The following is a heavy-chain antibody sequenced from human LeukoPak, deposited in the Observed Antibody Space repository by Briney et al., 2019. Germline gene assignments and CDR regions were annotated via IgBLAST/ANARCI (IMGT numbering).Heavy chain of an antibody. J-gene: IGHJ4*02. V-gene: IGHV4-34*01. D-gene: IGHD3-10*01. Sequence: SETLSLTCGVYGGSFSDYYWSWIRQPPGKGLEWIGEINHSGSTNYNPSLKSRVTISVDTSKNQFSLKLSSVTAADTAMYYCARGRIFMVRGVIKNYFDYWGQGTLVTVSS. CDR3: ARGRIFMVRGVIKNYFDY. CDR2: INHSGST. CDR1: GGSFSDYY.